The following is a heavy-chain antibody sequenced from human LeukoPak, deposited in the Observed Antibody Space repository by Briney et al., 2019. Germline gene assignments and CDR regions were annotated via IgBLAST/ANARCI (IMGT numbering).Heavy chain of an antibody. Sequence: GESLKISCKDSGYTFTNYWIGWVRQMPGKGLQWMGIIYPGDSNTRYSPSFQGQVTISADKSISTAYLQWSSLKASDTAMYYCARGPKAPYAWFDYWGQGTLVTVSS. CDR1: GYTFTNYW. D-gene: IGHD4-17*01. J-gene: IGHJ4*02. CDR3: ARGPKAPYAWFDY. V-gene: IGHV5-51*01. CDR2: IYPGDSNT.